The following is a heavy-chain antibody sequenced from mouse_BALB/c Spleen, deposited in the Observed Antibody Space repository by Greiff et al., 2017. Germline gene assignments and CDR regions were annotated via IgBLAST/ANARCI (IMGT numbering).Heavy chain of an antibody. Sequence: EGKLMESGGGLVQPGGSLKLSCAASGFTFSSYTMSWVRQTPEKRLEWVAYISNGGGSTYYPDTVKGRFTISRDNAKNTLYLQMSSLKSEDTAMYYCGRHIYDGYSFAYWGQGTLVTVSA. J-gene: IGHJ3*01. CDR2: ISNGGGST. D-gene: IGHD2-3*01. V-gene: IGHV5-12-2*01. CDR3: GRHIYDGYSFAY. CDR1: GFTFSSYT.